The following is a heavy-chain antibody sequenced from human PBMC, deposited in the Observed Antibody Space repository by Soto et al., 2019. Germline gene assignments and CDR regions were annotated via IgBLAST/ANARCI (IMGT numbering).Heavy chain of an antibody. CDR2: IRGDGSST. Sequence: EVQLVESGGGLVQPGGSLRLSYAASGFTFSFYWMHWVRQAPGKGLVWVSRIRGDGSSTSYADSLKGRFTISRDNAKNTVYVPMNSRRVEDTAVYYCARGVSSGWDYYFDYWGQGTLVTVSS. CDR1: GFTFSFYW. J-gene: IGHJ4*02. V-gene: IGHV3-74*01. D-gene: IGHD6-19*01. CDR3: ARGVSSGWDYYFDY.